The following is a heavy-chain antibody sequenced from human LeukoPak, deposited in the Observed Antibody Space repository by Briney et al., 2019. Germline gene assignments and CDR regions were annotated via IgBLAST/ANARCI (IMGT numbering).Heavy chain of an antibody. CDR3: ARGITLVRKNWFDP. V-gene: IGHV3-48*03. J-gene: IGHJ5*02. D-gene: IGHD3-10*01. Sequence: GGSLRLSCAASGFTFSSYEMNWVRQAPGKGLEWIAHISSVYSLDYADSVQGRFTISRDNAKNTVYLQMNSLTDEDTAVYYCARGITLVRKNWFDPWGQGTLVTVSS. CDR1: GFTFSSYE. CDR2: ISSVYSL.